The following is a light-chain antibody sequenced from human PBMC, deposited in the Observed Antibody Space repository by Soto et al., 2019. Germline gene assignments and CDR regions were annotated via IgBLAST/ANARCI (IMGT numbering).Light chain of an antibody. V-gene: IGLV1-44*01. CDR2: SNN. Sequence: QSVLTQPPSASGTPGQRVTISCSGSSSNIGSNAVNWYQQLPGTAPTLLIYSNNQRPSGVPDRFSGSKSCTSAALAVNGLQSDDEADYYCAAWDDSLNGPLFGGGTKVTVL. CDR1: SSNIGSNA. J-gene: IGLJ3*02. CDR3: AAWDDSLNGPL.